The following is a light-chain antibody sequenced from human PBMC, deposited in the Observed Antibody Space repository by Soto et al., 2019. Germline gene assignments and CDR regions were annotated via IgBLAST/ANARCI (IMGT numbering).Light chain of an antibody. CDR2: AAS. CDR1: QTISNY. J-gene: IGKJ1*01. CDR3: QQYGSSPT. V-gene: IGKV1-39*01. Sequence: DIHMTQSPSSLSAFVGDRVTSTCRAGQTISNYVNWYQQKPGKAPKVLIYAASTLQSGVPSRFSGSGSGTDFTLTISRLEPEDFAVYYCQQYGSSPTFGQGTKVDIK.